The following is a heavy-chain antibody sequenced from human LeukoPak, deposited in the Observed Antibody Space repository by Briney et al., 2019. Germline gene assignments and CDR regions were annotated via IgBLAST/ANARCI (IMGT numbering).Heavy chain of an antibody. D-gene: IGHD4/OR15-4a*01. CDR1: GYGFTSYQ. CDR3: ARAVDYPTYSFDF. J-gene: IGHJ4*01. V-gene: IGHV1-46*01. CDR2: INPSGGST. Sequence: ASVRVSCKASGYGFTSYQIHWVRQAPGHGLEWMGIINPSGGSTRYAQKFQARLTLTSDTSATTVYMELTNVRSDDTAVYYCARAVDYPTYSFDFWGHGSLVTVST.